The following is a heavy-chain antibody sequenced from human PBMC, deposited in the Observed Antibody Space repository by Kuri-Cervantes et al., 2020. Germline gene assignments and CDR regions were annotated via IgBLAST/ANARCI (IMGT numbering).Heavy chain of an antibody. V-gene: IGHV4-4*02. CDR1: GDSISSTNC. CDR3: ARAVGATIRGQFDY. J-gene: IGHJ4*02. Sequence: SETLSLTCAVSGDSISSTNCWNWVRQPPGKALEWIGEIYHSGSTNYNPSLKSRVTISVDTSRNQFSLKLNSVTAADTAVYYCARAVGATIRGQFDYWGQGALVTVSS. D-gene: IGHD1-26*01. CDR2: IYHSGST.